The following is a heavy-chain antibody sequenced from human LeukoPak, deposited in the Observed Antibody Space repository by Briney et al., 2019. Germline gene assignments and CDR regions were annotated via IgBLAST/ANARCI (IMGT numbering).Heavy chain of an antibody. CDR1: GGSVTNGDCH. V-gene: IGHV4-30-4*01. Sequence: SETLSLTCTVSGGSVTNGDCHWIWIRRPPGKGLEWIGYIYYRGSTYYNPSLKSRVAMSVDTSRSQFSLNLMSVTAADTAVYYCARLDPLYYYGMDVWGQGTTVTVSS. J-gene: IGHJ6*02. CDR2: IYYRGST. CDR3: ARLDPLYYYGMDV.